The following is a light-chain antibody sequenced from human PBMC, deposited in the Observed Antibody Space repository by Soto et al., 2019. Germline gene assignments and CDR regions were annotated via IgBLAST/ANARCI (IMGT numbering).Light chain of an antibody. V-gene: IGLV2-14*03. CDR1: SSDIGTYNF. Sequence: QSALTQPASVSGSPGQSITISCTGTSSDIGTYNFVSWYQQHPGKAPKLMIYDVTNRLSGVSIRFSGSKSDNTASLTISGLQAEDEADYYCSSYTASASYVFGTGTKVTVL. CDR2: DVT. CDR3: SSYTASASYV. J-gene: IGLJ1*01.